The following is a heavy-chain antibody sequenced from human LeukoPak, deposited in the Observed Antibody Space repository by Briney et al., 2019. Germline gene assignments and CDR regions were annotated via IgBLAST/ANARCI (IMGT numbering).Heavy chain of an antibody. CDR2: IYYSGST. V-gene: IGHV4-59*01. J-gene: IGHJ6*03. CDR3: ARVEEGYGSGRRENYYYYYMDV. D-gene: IGHD3-10*01. CDR1: GGSISSYY. Sequence: PSETLSLTCTVSGGSISSYYWSWIRQPPGKGLEWIGYIYYSGSTNYNPSLKSRVTISVDTSKNQFSLKLSSVTAADTAVYYCARVEEGYGSGRRENYYYYYMDVWGKGTTVTISS.